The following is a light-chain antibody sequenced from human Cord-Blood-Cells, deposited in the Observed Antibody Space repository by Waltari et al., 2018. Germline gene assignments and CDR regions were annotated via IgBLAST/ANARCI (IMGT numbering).Light chain of an antibody. Sequence: QSALTQPASVSGSPGQSITISCTGTSSDVGGYNYVSWYQQHPGKAPKLMIYDVSNRPSVVSNRFSGSKSGNTASLTISGLQAEDEADDYCSSYTSSSTLVVFGGGTKLTVL. CDR1: SSDVGGYNY. J-gene: IGLJ2*01. V-gene: IGLV2-14*01. CDR3: SSYTSSSTLVV. CDR2: DVS.